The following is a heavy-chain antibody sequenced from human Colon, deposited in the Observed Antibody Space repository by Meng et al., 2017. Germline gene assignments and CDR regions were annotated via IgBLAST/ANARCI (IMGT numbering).Heavy chain of an antibody. D-gene: IGHD3-10*01. CDR1: GYTFTDYV. CDR2: ISAANGYT. CDR3: AIDYASGRFFDD. V-gene: IGHV1-3*01. J-gene: IGHJ4*02. Sequence: QAQLVQPGTEVKKPGASVKISCKASGYTFTDYVFRWWRQAPGQSLEWLGWISAANGYTDYSKKFQGRVTITGDTSASTVYMDLSSLISEDTAVYYCAIDYASGRFFDDWGQGTLVTVSS.